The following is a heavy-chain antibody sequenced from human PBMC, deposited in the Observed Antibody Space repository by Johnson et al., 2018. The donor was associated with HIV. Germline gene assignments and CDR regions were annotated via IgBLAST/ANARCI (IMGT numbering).Heavy chain of an antibody. CDR2: INSDGSST. D-gene: IGHD3-16*01. Sequence: VQLVESGGVLVQPGGSLRLSCAASGFTFSSYWMHWVRQAPGKGLVWVSRINSDGSSTSYADSVKGRFTISRDNAKNTLYLQRNSLRAEDTAGYYCARGRYYDYVWGSYQEEGDIWGQGTMVTVSS. CDR1: GFTFSSYW. V-gene: IGHV3-74*01. J-gene: IGHJ3*02. CDR3: ARGRYYDYVWGSYQEEGDI.